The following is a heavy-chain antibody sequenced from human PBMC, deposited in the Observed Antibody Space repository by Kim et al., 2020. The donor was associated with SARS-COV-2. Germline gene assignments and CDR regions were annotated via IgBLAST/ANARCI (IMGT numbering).Heavy chain of an antibody. J-gene: IGHJ4*02. D-gene: IGHD6-19*01. CDR3: AKDHPSSGWPTFDS. CDR1: GFTFSRRA. V-gene: IGHV3-23*05. Sequence: GGSLRLSCAASGFTFSRRAMSWVRQVPGKGLEWIASGNKNNNPYYADSVKGRFTVSRDITKDTLYLQMNSLRADDTALYYCAKDHPSSGWPTFDSWGQGTLVAVSS. CDR2: GNKNNNP.